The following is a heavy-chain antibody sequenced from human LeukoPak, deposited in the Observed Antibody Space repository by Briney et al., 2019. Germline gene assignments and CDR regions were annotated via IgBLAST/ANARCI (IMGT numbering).Heavy chain of an antibody. CDR3: AKQGCSGGSCYSPT. CDR2: ISYDGSNK. J-gene: IGHJ4*02. Sequence: GGSLRLSCAASEFTFSSYGMHWVRQAPGKGLEWVAVISYDGSNKHYADSVKGRFTISRDNSKNTLYLQMNSLRAEDTAVYYCAKQGCSGGSCYSPTWGQGTLVTVSS. CDR1: EFTFSSYG. V-gene: IGHV3-30*18. D-gene: IGHD2-15*01.